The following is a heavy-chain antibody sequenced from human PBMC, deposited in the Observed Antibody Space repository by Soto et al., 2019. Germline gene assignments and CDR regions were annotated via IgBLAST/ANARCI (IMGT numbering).Heavy chain of an antibody. CDR1: GFTFSSYA. D-gene: IGHD4-17*01. CDR3: AKDGGHGYGDYGGPYFDY. V-gene: IGHV3-23*01. J-gene: IGHJ4*02. Sequence: EVQLLESGGGLVQPGGSLRLSCAASGFTFSSYAMSWVRQAPGKGLEWVSAISGSGGSTYYADSVKGRFTISRDNSKNKLYLQMNSLRAEDTAVYYCAKDGGHGYGDYGGPYFDYWGQGALVTVSS. CDR2: ISGSGGST.